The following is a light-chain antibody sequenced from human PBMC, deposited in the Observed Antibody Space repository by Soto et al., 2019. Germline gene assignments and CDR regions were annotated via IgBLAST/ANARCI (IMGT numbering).Light chain of an antibody. Sequence: QSVLTQPPSVSGAPGQRVTISCTGSSPNIGAGYDVHWYQQLPVTAPKLLIYGNSNRPSGVPDRFSGSKSGTSASLAITGLQAEDEADYYCQSYDSSLSVVFGGGTTLTVL. V-gene: IGLV1-40*01. CDR2: GNS. J-gene: IGLJ3*02. CDR3: QSYDSSLSVV. CDR1: SPNIGAGYD.